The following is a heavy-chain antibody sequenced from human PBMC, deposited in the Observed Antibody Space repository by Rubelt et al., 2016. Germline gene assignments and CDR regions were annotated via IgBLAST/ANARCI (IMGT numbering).Heavy chain of an antibody. V-gene: IGHV5-10-1*01. J-gene: IGHJ4*02. D-gene: IGHD1-26*01. CDR3: ARRNSGTYSPFDY. CDR2: IDPSDSYT. CDR1: GYTFTNHW. Sequence: EVQLVQSGAEVKKPGESLRISCKGSGYTFTNHWISWARQMPGKGLEWMGRIDPSDSYTNYNPSVRGHVTISVDKSISTAYLQWSSLQASDTAMYYCARRNSGTYSPFDYWGQGTMVTVSP.